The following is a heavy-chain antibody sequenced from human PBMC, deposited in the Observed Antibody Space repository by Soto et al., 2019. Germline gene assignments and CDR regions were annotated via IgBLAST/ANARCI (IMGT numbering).Heavy chain of an antibody. D-gene: IGHD6-19*01. V-gene: IGHV3-30-3*01. CDR2: ISYDGSNK. Sequence: GSLRLSCAASGFTFSSYAMHWVRQAPGKGLEWVAVISYDGSNKYYADSVKGRFTISRDNSKNTLYLQMNSLRAEDTAVYYCARGGYSSGRRSPRRYYFDYWGQGTLVTVS. CDR1: GFTFSSYA. CDR3: ARGGYSSGRRSPRRYYFDY. J-gene: IGHJ4*02.